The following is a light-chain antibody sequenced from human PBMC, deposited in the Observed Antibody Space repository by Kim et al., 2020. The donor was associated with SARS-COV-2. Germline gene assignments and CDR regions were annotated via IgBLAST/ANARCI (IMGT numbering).Light chain of an antibody. CDR1: QSVLSSSNNRNS. CDR2: WAS. J-gene: IGKJ4*01. CDR3: QQYYSTPLT. V-gene: IGKV4-1*01. Sequence: ATISCRSSQSVLSSSNNRNSLALYQQKPGQPPKLLIYWASTRESGVPDRFSVSGSGTDFTLTISCLRAEDVAVYYCQQYYSTPLTFGGGTKVDIK.